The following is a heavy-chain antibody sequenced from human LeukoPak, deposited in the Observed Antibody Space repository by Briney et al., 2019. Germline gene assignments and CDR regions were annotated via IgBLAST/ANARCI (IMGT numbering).Heavy chain of an antibody. Sequence: GQSLKISCWVSGYNFSTHGIGWVRQMPGEGLEWMGIIDPGDSETTYSPSFQGQATISADKSISTAYLQWSSLKASDTAIYYCARQDYYDRPVKYWGQGTLVTVSS. CDR3: ARQDYYDRPVKY. CDR2: IDPGDSET. V-gene: IGHV5-51*01. D-gene: IGHD3-22*01. J-gene: IGHJ4*02. CDR1: GYNFSTHG.